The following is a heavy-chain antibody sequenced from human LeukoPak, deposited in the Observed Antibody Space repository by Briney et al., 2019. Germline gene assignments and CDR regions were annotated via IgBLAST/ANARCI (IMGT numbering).Heavy chain of an antibody. CDR3: ARLRRTSDSSGYYYYYDY. Sequence: GGSLRLSCAASGLGFSSFSFNWIRQAPGKGLEWVSSITPTTSYIYYADSVRGRFTISRENARNSLYLQMNSLRAEDTAVYYCARLRRTSDSSGYYYYYDYWGQGTLVTVSS. V-gene: IGHV3-21*01. J-gene: IGHJ4*02. D-gene: IGHD3-22*01. CDR2: ITPTTSYI. CDR1: GLGFSSFS.